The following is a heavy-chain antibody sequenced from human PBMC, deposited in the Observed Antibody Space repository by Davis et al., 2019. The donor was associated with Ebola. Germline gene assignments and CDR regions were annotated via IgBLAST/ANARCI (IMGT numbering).Heavy chain of an antibody. J-gene: IGHJ5*02. CDR2: INPHSGGT. D-gene: IGHD3-22*01. CDR1: GYSFTDYY. CDR3: ARSLIGVERFMWFDT. Sequence: ASVTVSCKTSGYSFTDYYMHWVRQAPGQGLEWMGWINPHSGGTHYARKFQGRVTVTSDTSISTAYMELRSLRSDDTALYFCARSLIGVERFMWFDTWGQGTLVTVFS. V-gene: IGHV1-2*02.